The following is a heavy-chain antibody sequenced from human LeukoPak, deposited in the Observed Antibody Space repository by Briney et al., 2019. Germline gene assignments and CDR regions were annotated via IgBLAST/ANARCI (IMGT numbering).Heavy chain of an antibody. D-gene: IGHD4-23*01. CDR1: GYTFTGYY. CDR3: ARGGEATTTVIRPDAFDI. J-gene: IGHJ3*02. Sequence: GASVKVSCKASGYTFTGYYMHWVRQAPGQGLEWMGIINPSGGSTSYAQKFQGRVTMTRDMSTSTVYMELSSLRSEDTAVYYCARGGEATTTVIRPDAFDIWGQGTMVTVSS. V-gene: IGHV1-46*01. CDR2: INPSGGST.